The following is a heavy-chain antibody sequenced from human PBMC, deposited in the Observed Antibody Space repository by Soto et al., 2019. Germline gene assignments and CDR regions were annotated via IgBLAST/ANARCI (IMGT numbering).Heavy chain of an antibody. D-gene: IGHD6-13*01. V-gene: IGHV3-23*01. CDR2: ISATGTTT. J-gene: IGHJ4*02. Sequence: EVQLMESGGSLVQPGGSLRLSCAASEFSFSRYALNWVRQAPGKGLEWVSAISATGTTTYYADSVKGRFTISRDNSKRTLFLQMDSLRPEDMAVYYCATYSSPFDYWGQGTLVTVSS. CDR3: ATYSSPFDY. CDR1: EFSFSRYA.